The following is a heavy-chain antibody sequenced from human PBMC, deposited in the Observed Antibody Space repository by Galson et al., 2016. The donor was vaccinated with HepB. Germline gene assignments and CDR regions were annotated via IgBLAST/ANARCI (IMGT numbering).Heavy chain of an antibody. CDR2: IWYDGSNK. J-gene: IGHJ4*02. D-gene: IGHD3-9*01. CDR1: GFTFSSCG. Sequence: SLRLSCAASGFTFSSCGMHWVRQAPGKGLEWVAVIWYDGSNKYYADSVKGRFTISRDNFKNTLYLQMNSLRAEDTAVYYCSRGPLGFDWLTYFDYWGQGTLVTVSS. V-gene: IGHV3-33*01. CDR3: SRGPLGFDWLTYFDY.